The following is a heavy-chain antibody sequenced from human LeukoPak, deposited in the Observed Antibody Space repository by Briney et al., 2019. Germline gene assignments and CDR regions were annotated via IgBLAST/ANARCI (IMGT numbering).Heavy chain of an antibody. Sequence: SVKVACKAAGGTFSSYAISWVRQAPGQGLEWMGRIIPIFGTANYAQKFQGRVTISTDESTSTAYMVLSSLRSEDTAVYYCARGSSSYYYDSSGYYELDYWGQGTLVTVSS. V-gene: IGHV1-69*05. CDR3: ARGSSSYYYDSSGYYELDY. D-gene: IGHD3-22*01. CDR2: IIPIFGTA. J-gene: IGHJ4*02. CDR1: GGTFSSYA.